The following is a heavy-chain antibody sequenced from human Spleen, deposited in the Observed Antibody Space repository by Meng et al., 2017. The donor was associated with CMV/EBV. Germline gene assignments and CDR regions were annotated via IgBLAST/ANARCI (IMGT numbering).Heavy chain of an antibody. CDR3: ARHWGDGTLDY. CDR1: GYSFSSYW. V-gene: IGHV5-51*01. D-gene: IGHD5-24*01. CDR2: IWPGDSDT. Sequence: GESLKISCKTSGYSFSSYWIGWVRQMPGKGLECMGIIWPGDSDTRYSPSFQGQVIISADKSIYTAYLQWSSLKASDTAMYYCARHWGDGTLDYWGQGTLVTVSS. J-gene: IGHJ4*02.